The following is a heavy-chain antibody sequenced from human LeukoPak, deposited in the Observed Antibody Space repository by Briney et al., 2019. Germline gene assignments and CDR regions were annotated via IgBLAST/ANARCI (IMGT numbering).Heavy chain of an antibody. D-gene: IGHD4-17*01. CDR1: GGTFSSYA. Sequence: ASVKVSCKASGGTFSSYAISWVRQAPGQGLEWMGGIIPIFGTANYAQKFQGRVTITTDESTSTAYMELSSLRSEDTAVYYCARMTTPSGSQDYYYSYYMDVWGKGTTVTVSS. J-gene: IGHJ6*03. V-gene: IGHV1-69*05. CDR3: ARMTTPSGSQDYYYSYYMDV. CDR2: IIPIFGTA.